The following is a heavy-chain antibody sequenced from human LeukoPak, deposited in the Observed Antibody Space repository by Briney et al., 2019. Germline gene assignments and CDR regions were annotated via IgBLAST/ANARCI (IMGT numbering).Heavy chain of an antibody. CDR2: INAHGTST. CDR1: GFTFSSYA. D-gene: IGHD1-26*01. J-gene: IGHJ4*02. Sequence: RPGGSLRLSCAASGFTFSSYAMSWVRQAPGKGLEWVSGINAHGTSTRYADSVKGRFTISRDNAKDTLYLHMNSLRAEDTAVYYCARVPLSGSFAFDYWGQGVLVTVSS. V-gene: IGHV3-74*01. CDR3: ARVPLSGSFAFDY.